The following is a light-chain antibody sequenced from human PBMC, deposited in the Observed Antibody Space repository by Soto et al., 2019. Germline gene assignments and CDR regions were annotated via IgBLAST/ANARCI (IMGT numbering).Light chain of an antibody. J-gene: IGKJ1*01. CDR3: QQYNNWPKT. CDR2: GAF. V-gene: IGKV3-15*01. CDR1: QTVGSN. Sequence: EIVMTQSPATLSVSPGERATLSCRASQTVGSNLAWYQQKPGQAPRLLIYGAFTRATGIPARFSDSGSGTEFTLTISSLQSEDFAVYYCQQYNNWPKTFGQGTKVEIK.